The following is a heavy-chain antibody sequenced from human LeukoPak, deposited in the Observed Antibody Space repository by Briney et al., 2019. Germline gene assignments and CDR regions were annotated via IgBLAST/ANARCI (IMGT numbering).Heavy chain of an antibody. J-gene: IGHJ6*03. CDR1: GGSISSSLYH. V-gene: IGHV4-39*01. Sequence: PSETLSLTCSVSGGSISSSLYHWGWLRQPPGKGLEWIGNVFHSGNTYSSPSLQSRVAFSVATSKNQFSLKLTSVTATDTAVYYCARQIVGTSWNYYYSYIDVWGKGTSVSVSS. CDR2: VFHSGNT. CDR3: ARQIVGTSWNYYYSYIDV. D-gene: IGHD1-1*01.